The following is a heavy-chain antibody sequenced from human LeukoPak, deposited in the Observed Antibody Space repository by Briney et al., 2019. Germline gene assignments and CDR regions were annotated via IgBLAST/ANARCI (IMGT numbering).Heavy chain of an antibody. J-gene: IGHJ5*02. V-gene: IGHV4-34*01. CDR2: INQSGTN. D-gene: IGHD6-13*01. Sequence: PSETLSLTCAVYGGSFSGYYWSLTRKPPGKGLEWFPEINQSGTNNYTPSLKMLVTISVDTSKNQFSLKLSSVTAADTAVYYCARVTGERNRRIAAAGTGRWFDPWGQGTLVTVSS. CDR3: ARVTGERNRRIAAAGTGRWFDP. CDR1: GGSFSGYY.